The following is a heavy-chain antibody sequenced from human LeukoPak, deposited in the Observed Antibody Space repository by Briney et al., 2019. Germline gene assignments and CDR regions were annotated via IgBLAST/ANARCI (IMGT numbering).Heavy chain of an antibody. CDR1: GFTFSSYW. V-gene: IGHV3-7*01. J-gene: IGHJ3*02. D-gene: IGHD6-13*01. CDR2: IKEDGSEK. CDR3: ARILSSSHAFDI. Sequence: GGSLRLSCAASGFTFSSYWMSWVRQTPGKGLEWAANIKEDGSEKYYVDSVKGRFTISRDNAKNSLSLQMNSLRAEDTAVYYCARILSSSHAFDIWGQGTMVTVSS.